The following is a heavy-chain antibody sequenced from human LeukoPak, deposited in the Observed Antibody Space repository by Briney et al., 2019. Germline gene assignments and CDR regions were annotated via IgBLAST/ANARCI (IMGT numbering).Heavy chain of an antibody. J-gene: IGHJ4*02. CDR3: AKGNLVSGWYYFDY. Sequence: GGSLRLSCAASGFTFSSYAMSWVRQAPGKGLEWVSAISGSGGSTYYADSVKGRFTISRDNSKNTLYLQVNSLRAEDTAVYYCAKGNLVSGWYYFDYWGQGTLVTVSS. CDR1: GFTFSSYA. CDR2: ISGSGGST. D-gene: IGHD6-19*01. V-gene: IGHV3-23*01.